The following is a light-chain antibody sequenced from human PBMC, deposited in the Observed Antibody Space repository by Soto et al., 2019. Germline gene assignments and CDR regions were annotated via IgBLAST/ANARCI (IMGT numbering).Light chain of an antibody. Sequence: EVVMTQSPATLSVSPGERATLSCRASETVATNLAWYQQKPGQAPRLLISGASTRAAGISDRFRGSGSGTEFTLTISSLRSEDFAVYYCQQYSSSPPFTFGPGTKVDIK. CDR2: GAS. CDR1: ETVATN. V-gene: IGKV3-15*01. CDR3: QQYSSSPPFT. J-gene: IGKJ3*01.